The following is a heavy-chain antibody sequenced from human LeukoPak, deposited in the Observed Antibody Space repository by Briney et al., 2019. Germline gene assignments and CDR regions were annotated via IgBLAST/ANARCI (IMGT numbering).Heavy chain of an antibody. D-gene: IGHD4-17*01. CDR1: GYSFTTFW. J-gene: IGHJ4*02. V-gene: IGHV5-51*01. CDR2: IYPGDSDT. Sequence: GESLKISCERSGYSFTTFWIGWVRQMPGKGLEWMGIIYPGDSDTIYRSSFQGQVTISADKSISTAYLQWSSLKASDTAMYYCARHEGSFTVTTNFDYWGQGTLVTVSS. CDR3: ARHEGSFTVTTNFDY.